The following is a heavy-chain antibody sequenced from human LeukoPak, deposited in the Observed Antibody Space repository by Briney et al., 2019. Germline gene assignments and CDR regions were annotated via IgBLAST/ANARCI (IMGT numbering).Heavy chain of an antibody. D-gene: IGHD1-26*01. V-gene: IGHV3-30*18. Sequence: GGSLRLSCAASGFTFSSYGMHWVRQAPGKGLEWVAVISYDGSNKYYADSVKGRFTISRDNSKNTLYLQMNSLRAEDTAVYYCAKDHEWELPRGYYYGMDVWGQGTTVTVSS. J-gene: IGHJ6*02. CDR2: ISYDGSNK. CDR1: GFTFSSYG. CDR3: AKDHEWELPRGYYYGMDV.